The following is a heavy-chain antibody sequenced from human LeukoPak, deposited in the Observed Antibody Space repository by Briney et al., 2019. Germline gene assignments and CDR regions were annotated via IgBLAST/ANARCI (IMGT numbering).Heavy chain of an antibody. CDR1: GFTFSSYG. Sequence: GGSLKLSCAASGFTFSSYGMHWVRQAPGKGLEWVAVISYDGSNKYYADSVKGRFTISRDNSKNTLYLQMNSLRDEDTAVYYCAKGDCGGGSCYSTPFDYWGQGTLVTVSS. CDR3: AKGDCGGGSCYSTPFDY. D-gene: IGHD2-15*01. V-gene: IGHV3-30*18. J-gene: IGHJ4*02. CDR2: ISYDGSNK.